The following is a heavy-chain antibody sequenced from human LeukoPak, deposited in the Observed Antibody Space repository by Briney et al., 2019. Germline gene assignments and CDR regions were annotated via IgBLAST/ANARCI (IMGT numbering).Heavy chain of an antibody. V-gene: IGHV5-51*01. CDR1: GYSFPSYW. CDR2: IYPGDSDT. J-gene: IGHJ4*02. Sequence: GESLNISCKGSGYSFPSYWIGWVRQMPGNSLECMGIIYPGDSDTRYSPSFQGHVAISADKSSSTAYLQWSSLEASDTAMYFCARHGDSYDSQYDYWGQGTLVTVSS. D-gene: IGHD5-12*01. CDR3: ARHGDSYDSQYDY.